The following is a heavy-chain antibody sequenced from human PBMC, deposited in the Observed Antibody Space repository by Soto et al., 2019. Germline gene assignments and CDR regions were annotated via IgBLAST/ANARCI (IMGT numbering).Heavy chain of an antibody. V-gene: IGHV4-34*01. J-gene: IGHJ5*02. Sequence: SETLSLTCAVYGGSFSGYYWSWIRQPPGKGLEWIGEINHSGSTNYNPSLKSRVTISVDTSKNQFSLKLSSVTAADTAVYYCARGRSDYYGSGSYYIWFDPWGQGTLVTVSS. CDR3: ARGRSDYYGSGSYYIWFDP. CDR1: GGSFSGYY. D-gene: IGHD3-10*01. CDR2: INHSGST.